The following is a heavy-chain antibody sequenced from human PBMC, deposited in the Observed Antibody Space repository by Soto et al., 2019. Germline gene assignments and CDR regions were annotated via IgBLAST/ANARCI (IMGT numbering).Heavy chain of an antibody. J-gene: IGHJ4*02. D-gene: IGHD6-13*01. CDR3: AKDHGGRSWYGGIDY. V-gene: IGHV3-9*01. Sequence: EVQPVESGGGLVQPGRSLRLSCAASGFTFDDHAMHWVRQAPGKGLEWVSGVNWNSRSIDYADSVKGRFTISRDNAKNSLYLQMNRLRPEDTALYYCAKDHGGRSWYGGIDYWGQGTLVTVSS. CDR2: VNWNSRSI. CDR1: GFTFDDHA.